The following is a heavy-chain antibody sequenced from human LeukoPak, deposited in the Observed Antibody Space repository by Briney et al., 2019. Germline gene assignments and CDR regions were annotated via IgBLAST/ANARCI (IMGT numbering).Heavy chain of an antibody. V-gene: IGHV3-43*01. D-gene: IGHD5-12*01. CDR2: ISWDGGST. Sequence: GGSLRLSCAASGFTFDDYTMHWVRQAPGKGLEWVSLISWDGGSTYYADSVKGRFTISRDNSKNSLYLQMNSLRTEDTALYYCAKDIGYPYYYGMDVWGQGTTVTVSS. CDR3: AKDIGYPYYYGMDV. J-gene: IGHJ6*02. CDR1: GFTFDDYT.